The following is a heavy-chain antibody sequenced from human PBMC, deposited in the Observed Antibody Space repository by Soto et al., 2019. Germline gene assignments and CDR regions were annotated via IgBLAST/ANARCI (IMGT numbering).Heavy chain of an antibody. J-gene: IGHJ6*02. V-gene: IGHV3-30-3*01. CDR2: ISYDGSNK. Sequence: QVQLVESGGGVVQPGRSLRLSCAASGFTFSSYAMHWVRQAPGKGLEWVAVISYDGSNKYYADSVKGRFTISRDNSKNTLYLKMNSLEAEDTAVYYCARYCSGGSCPSSYYGMDVWGQGTTVTVSS. D-gene: IGHD2-15*01. CDR1: GFTFSSYA. CDR3: ARYCSGGSCPSSYYGMDV.